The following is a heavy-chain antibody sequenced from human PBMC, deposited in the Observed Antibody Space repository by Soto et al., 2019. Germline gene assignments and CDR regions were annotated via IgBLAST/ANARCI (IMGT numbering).Heavy chain of an antibody. CDR2: ISYDGSHK. J-gene: IGHJ6*02. CDR1: GFTFSSYA. CDR3: ARDVGYYYGMDV. Sequence: QVQLVESGGGVVQPGRSLRLSCAASGFTFSSYAMHWVRQAPGKGLEWVAVISYDGSHKYYPDSVKGRFTISRDSSKNTLYLQMNSLRAEDTAVYYCARDVGYYYGMDVWGQGTTVTVSS. V-gene: IGHV3-30*03.